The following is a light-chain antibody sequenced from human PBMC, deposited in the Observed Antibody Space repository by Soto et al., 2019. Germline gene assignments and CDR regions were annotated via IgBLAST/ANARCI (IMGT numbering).Light chain of an antibody. J-gene: IGKJ3*01. V-gene: IGKV1-12*01. CDR3: HQASSFPYT. CDR1: HDLKKW. CDR2: AAS. Sequence: DIQMTQSPSSVSASVGDTINITCRASHDLKKWLAWYQQKPGKAPKVLIYAASNLESGVSPRFSGSGAGTEFSLTISSLQIEDFETYFCHQASSFPYTFGPGTKVDIK.